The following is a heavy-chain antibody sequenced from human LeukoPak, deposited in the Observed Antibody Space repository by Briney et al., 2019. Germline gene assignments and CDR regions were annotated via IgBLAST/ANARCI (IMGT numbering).Heavy chain of an antibody. CDR2: IYYSGGT. D-gene: IGHD2-21*01. Sequence: PSETLSLTCTVSGGSISSYYWSWIRQPPGKGLEWIGYIYYSGGTNYNPSLKSRVTISVDTSKNQFSLKLSSVTAADTAVYYCARGGWSLDYWGQGTLVTVSS. CDR1: GGSISSYY. V-gene: IGHV4-59*01. J-gene: IGHJ4*02. CDR3: ARGGWSLDY.